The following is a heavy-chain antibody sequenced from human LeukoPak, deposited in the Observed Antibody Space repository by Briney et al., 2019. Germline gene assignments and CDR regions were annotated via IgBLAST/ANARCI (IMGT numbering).Heavy chain of an antibody. Sequence: SETLSLTCAVSGGSISSGGYSWSWIRQPPGKGLEWIGYIYHSGSTYYNPSLKSRVTISVDTSKNQFSLKLSSVTAADTAVYYCARCPPDYGDYGDAFDIWGQGTMVTVSS. CDR3: ARCPPDYGDYGDAFDI. CDR2: IYHSGST. D-gene: IGHD4-17*01. V-gene: IGHV4-30-2*01. CDR1: GGSISSGGYS. J-gene: IGHJ3*02.